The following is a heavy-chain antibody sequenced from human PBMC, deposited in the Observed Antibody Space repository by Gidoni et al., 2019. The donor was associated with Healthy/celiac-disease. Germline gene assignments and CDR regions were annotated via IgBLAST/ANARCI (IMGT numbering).Heavy chain of an antibody. Sequence: QVQLQESGPGLVKPSETLSLTCTVSGYSISSGYYWGWIRQPPGKGLEWIGSIYHSGSTYYNPSLKSRVTISGDTSKNQFSLKLSSVTAADTAVYYCARDDSYGFGVARYRFDYWGQGTLVTVSS. V-gene: IGHV4-38-2*02. D-gene: IGHD5-18*01. J-gene: IGHJ4*02. CDR1: GYSISSGYY. CDR3: ARDDSYGFGVARYRFDY. CDR2: IYHSGST.